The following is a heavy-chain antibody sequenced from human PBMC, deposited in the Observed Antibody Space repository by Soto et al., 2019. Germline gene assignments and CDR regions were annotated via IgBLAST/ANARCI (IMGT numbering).Heavy chain of an antibody. CDR2: INPSGDNT. Sequence: GGSLRLSCAASGFTFSSYDMSWVRQAPGKGLEWVSFINPSGDNTHYADSVKGRFTISRDNSKNTLYLQMNSLRAEDAAVYYCAYRKGFDYWAQGTLVNVSS. CDR3: AYRKGFDY. J-gene: IGHJ4*02. V-gene: IGHV3-23*01. CDR1: GFTFSSYD. D-gene: IGHD1-26*01.